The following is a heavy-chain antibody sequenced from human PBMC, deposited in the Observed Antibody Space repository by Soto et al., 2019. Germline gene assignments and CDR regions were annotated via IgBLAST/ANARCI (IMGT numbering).Heavy chain of an antibody. CDR3: ARHQSHSSSYVDP. Sequence: PSETLSLTCTVSGGSISSSSHYWGWIRQPPGKGLEWIGSIYYSGSTYYNPSLKSRVTISVDTSKNQFSLKLSSVTAADTAVYYCARHQSHSSSYVDPWGQGTLVTVSS. CDR1: GGSISSSSHY. CDR2: IYYSGST. V-gene: IGHV4-39*01. D-gene: IGHD6-13*01. J-gene: IGHJ5*02.